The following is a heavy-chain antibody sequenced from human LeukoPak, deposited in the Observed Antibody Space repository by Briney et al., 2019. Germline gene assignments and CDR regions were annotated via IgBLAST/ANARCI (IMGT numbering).Heavy chain of an antibody. V-gene: IGHV3-66*01. D-gene: IGHD4-17*01. CDR1: GFTVSSNY. CDR2: IYSADGP. CDR3: ARGRLGYGDYPY. Sequence: GGSLRLSCAASGFTVSSNYISWVRQAPGKGLEWVSVIYSADGPYYADSVKGRFNISRDNSKNTVYLQMNSLRAEDTAVYYCARGRLGYGDYPYWGQGTLVTVSS. J-gene: IGHJ4*02.